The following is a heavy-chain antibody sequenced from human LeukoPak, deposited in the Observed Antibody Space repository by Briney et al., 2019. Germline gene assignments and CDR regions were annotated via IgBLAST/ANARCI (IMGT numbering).Heavy chain of an antibody. CDR1: GGSISSSSYY. CDR3: AREGGTFGYSYGSYYFDY. J-gene: IGHJ4*02. Sequence: PSETLSLTCTVSGGSISSSSYYWGWIRQPPGKGLEWIGSIYYSGSTYYNPSLKSRVTISVDTSKNQFSLKLSSVTAADTAVYYCAREGGTFGYSYGSYYFDYWGQGTLVTVSS. D-gene: IGHD5-18*01. V-gene: IGHV4-39*07. CDR2: IYYSGST.